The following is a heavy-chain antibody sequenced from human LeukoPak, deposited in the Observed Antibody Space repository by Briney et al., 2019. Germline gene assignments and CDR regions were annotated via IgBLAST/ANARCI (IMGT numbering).Heavy chain of an antibody. CDR2: IYPGDSDT. D-gene: IGHD3-3*01. J-gene: IGHJ3*02. CDR1: GYSFISYW. V-gene: IGHV5-51*01. Sequence: GESLKISCKGSGYSFISYWLGWVRQMPGKGLEWMGIIYPGDSDTRYSPSFQGQVTISADKSISTAYLQWSSLKASDTAMYYCARNFHRSGYYTGAFDIWGQGTMVTVSS. CDR3: ARNFHRSGYYTGAFDI.